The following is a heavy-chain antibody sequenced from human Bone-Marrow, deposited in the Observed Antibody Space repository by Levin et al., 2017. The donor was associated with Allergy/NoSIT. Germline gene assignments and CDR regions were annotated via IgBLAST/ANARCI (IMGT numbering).Heavy chain of an antibody. CDR1: GYTLTELS. D-gene: IGHD6-19*01. Sequence: GASVKVSCKVSGYTLTELSMHWVRQAPGKGLEWMGGFDPGDGEAIYGQNFQGRLTMTEDISTDTAYMELRSLRSEDTAVYYCATGSQWLIDIQLNYHSHGMDVWGQGTPVTVSS. CDR3: ATGSQWLIDIQLNYHSHGMDV. J-gene: IGHJ6*02. CDR2: FDPGDGEA. V-gene: IGHV1-24*01.